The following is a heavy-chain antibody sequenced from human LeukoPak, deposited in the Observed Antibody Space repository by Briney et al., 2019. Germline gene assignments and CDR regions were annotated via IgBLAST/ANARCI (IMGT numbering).Heavy chain of an antibody. Sequence: RGSLRLSCAASGFTFSSYSMNWVRQAPGRGLEWVSYISSSSSTIYYADSVKGRFTISRDNAKNSLYLQMNSLRAEDTAVYYCARDDYSSGWNPFDYWGQGTLVTVSS. CDR1: GFTFSSYS. V-gene: IGHV3-48*01. CDR2: ISSSSSTI. CDR3: ARDDYSSGWNPFDY. D-gene: IGHD6-19*01. J-gene: IGHJ4*02.